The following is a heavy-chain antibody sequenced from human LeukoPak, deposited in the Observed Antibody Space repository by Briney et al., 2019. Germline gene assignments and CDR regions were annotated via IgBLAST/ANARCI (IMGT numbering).Heavy chain of an antibody. CDR1: GGTFSSYA. CDR3: ARGRSIAARLDI. J-gene: IGHJ3*02. CDR2: IIPIFGTA. V-gene: IGHV1-69*06. Sequence: ASVKVSCKASGGTFSSYAISWVRQAPGQGLEWMGGIIPIFGTANYAQKFQGRVTITADKSTSTAYMELSSLRSEDTAVYYCARGRSIAARLDIWGQGTMVTVSS. D-gene: IGHD6-6*01.